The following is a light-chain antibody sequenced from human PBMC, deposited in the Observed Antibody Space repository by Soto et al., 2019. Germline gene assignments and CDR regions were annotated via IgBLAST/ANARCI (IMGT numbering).Light chain of an antibody. V-gene: IGKV3-20*01. CDR1: QSVSSSY. Sequence: EIVLTQSPGTLSLSPGEIASLSCMASQSVSSSYLAWYQQKPGQAPSLLIYDASNRASGIPARFSGSGSGTDFTLTISSLEPEDFATYYCQQYNRYPWTFGQGTKVDIK. J-gene: IGKJ1*01. CDR2: DAS. CDR3: QQYNRYPWT.